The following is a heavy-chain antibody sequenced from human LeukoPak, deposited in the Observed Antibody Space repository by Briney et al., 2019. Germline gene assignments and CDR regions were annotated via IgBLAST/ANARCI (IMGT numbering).Heavy chain of an antibody. V-gene: IGHV1-2*02. Sequence: GASVKVSCKASGYTFTCYYMHWVRQAPGQGLEWMGWINPNSGGTNYAQKFQGRVTMTRDTSISTAYMELSRLRSDDTAVYYCARDSRGGAVWYFDLWGRGTLVTVSS. D-gene: IGHD3-16*01. CDR2: INPNSGGT. CDR1: GYTFTCYY. J-gene: IGHJ2*01. CDR3: ARDSRGGAVWYFDL.